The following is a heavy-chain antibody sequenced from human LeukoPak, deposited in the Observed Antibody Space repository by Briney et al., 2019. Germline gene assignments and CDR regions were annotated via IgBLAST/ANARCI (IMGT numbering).Heavy chain of an antibody. CDR1: GDFITSYY. CDR3: ASNTGTVFDY. V-gene: IGHV4-59*01. J-gene: IGHJ4*02. CDR2: VYYSGST. D-gene: IGHD7-27*01. Sequence: PSEILSLTCTVSGDFITSYYWSWIRQPPGKGLEWIGYVYYSGSTEYNPSLRSRVTISLDMSKHQFSLTLTSVTAADTAVYYCASNTGTVFDYWGQGALVTVSS.